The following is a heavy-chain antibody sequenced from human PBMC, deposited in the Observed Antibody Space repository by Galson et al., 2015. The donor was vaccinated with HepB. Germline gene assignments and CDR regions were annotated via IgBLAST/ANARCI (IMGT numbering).Heavy chain of an antibody. CDR1: GGSISSYY. J-gene: IGHJ6*02. CDR2: IYYSGST. CDR3: ARKYSSTWKGPAYYYYGVDV. V-gene: IGHV4-59*01. Sequence: LSLTCTVSGGSISSYYWSWIRQPPGKGLEWIGYIYYSGSTNYNPSLKSRVTISVDTSKNQFSLKLSSVTAADTAVYYCARKYSSTWKGPAYYYYGVDVWGQGTTVTVSS. D-gene: IGHD6-13*01.